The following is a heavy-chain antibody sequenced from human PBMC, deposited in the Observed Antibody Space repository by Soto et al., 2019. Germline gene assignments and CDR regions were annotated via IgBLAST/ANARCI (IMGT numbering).Heavy chain of an antibody. CDR1: GYSFTSYW. V-gene: IGHV5-10-1*01. D-gene: IGHD6-13*01. CDR3: ARLQAAAVDNDLTVDY. CDR2: IDPSDSYT. J-gene: IGHJ4*02. Sequence: EVQLVQSGAEVKKPGESLRISCKGSGYSFTSYWISWVRQIPGKGLEWMGRIDPSDSYTNYSSSFKGHVTISADKSISSAYLQGSSLKPSETAMYYCARLQAAAVDNDLTVDYWGQGTLVTVSS.